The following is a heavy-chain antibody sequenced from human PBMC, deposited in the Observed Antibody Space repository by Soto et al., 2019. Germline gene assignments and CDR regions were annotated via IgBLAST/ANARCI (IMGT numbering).Heavy chain of an antibody. Sequence: SETLSLTCTVSGGSISSYYWSWIRQPPGKGLEWIGYIYYSGSTNYNPSLESRVTISVDTSKNQFSLKLSSVTAADTAVYYCARDDAGTLDYWGQGTLVTVSS. D-gene: IGHD1-7*01. CDR1: GGSISSYY. CDR2: IYYSGST. V-gene: IGHV4-59*01. J-gene: IGHJ4*02. CDR3: ARDDAGTLDY.